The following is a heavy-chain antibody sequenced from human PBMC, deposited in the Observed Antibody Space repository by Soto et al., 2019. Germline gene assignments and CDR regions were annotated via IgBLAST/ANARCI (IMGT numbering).Heavy chain of an antibody. J-gene: IGHJ1*01. Sequence: PGESLKISCKGSGYSFTSYWIGWVRQMPGKGLEWMGIIYPGDSDTRYSPSFQGQVTISADKSISTAYLQWSSLKASDTAMYYCALAGYSSGWYSAVAEYFQHWGQGTLVTVSS. CDR3: ALAGYSSGWYSAVAEYFQH. D-gene: IGHD6-19*01. V-gene: IGHV5-51*01. CDR1: GYSFTSYW. CDR2: IYPGDSDT.